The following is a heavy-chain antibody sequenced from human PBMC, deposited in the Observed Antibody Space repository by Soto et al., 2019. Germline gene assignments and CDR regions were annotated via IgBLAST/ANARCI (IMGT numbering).Heavy chain of an antibody. D-gene: IGHD2-8*01. CDR1: GLTFSNAW. CDR2: IKSKNDGGTT. J-gene: IGHJ3*02. V-gene: IGHV3-15*07. Sequence: GGSLRLSCAASGLTFSNAWMNWVRQAPGKGLDWVGRIKSKNDGGTTEYNAPVKGRFTISREDSKDTLYLQMNNLKTEDTALYYCTTDAEWGIWGQGTMVTVSS. CDR3: TTDAEWGI.